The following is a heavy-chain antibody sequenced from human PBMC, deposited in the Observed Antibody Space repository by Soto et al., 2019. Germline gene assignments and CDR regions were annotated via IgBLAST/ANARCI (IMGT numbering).Heavy chain of an antibody. CDR1: GFTFSSYA. CDR3: AKFKEQWLVRYYYGMDV. D-gene: IGHD6-19*01. J-gene: IGHJ6*02. Sequence: EVQLLESGGGLVQPGGSLRLSCAASGFTFSSYAMSWVRQAPGKGLEWVSAISGSGGSTFYADSVKGRFTISRDNSKNTLYLQMNSLRAEDTAVYYCAKFKEQWLVRYYYGMDVWGQGTTVTVSS. CDR2: ISGSGGST. V-gene: IGHV3-23*01.